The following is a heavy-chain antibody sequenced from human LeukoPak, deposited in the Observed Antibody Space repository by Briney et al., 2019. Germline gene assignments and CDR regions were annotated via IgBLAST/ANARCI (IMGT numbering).Heavy chain of an antibody. J-gene: IGHJ6*03. CDR2: IYYSGST. V-gene: IGHV4-59*01. CDR3: ARHGRNYYYYYMDV. D-gene: IGHD5-24*01. Sequence: SETLSLTCTVSGGSISSYYWSWIRQPPGKGLEWIGYIYYSGSTNYNPSLKSRVTISVDTSKNQFSLKLSSVTAADTAVYYCARHGRNYYYYYMDVWGKGTTVTISS. CDR1: GGSISSYY.